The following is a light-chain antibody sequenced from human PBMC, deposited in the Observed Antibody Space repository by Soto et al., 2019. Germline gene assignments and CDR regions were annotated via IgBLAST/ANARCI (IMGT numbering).Light chain of an antibody. CDR2: DVS. CDR1: SSDVGGYNY. J-gene: IGLJ1*01. CDR3: CSYAGSYIPYV. Sequence: QSVLTQPRSVSGSPGQSVTLSCTGTSSDVGGYNYVSWYQQHPGKAPKLMIYDVSKRPSGVPDRFSGSKSGNTASLTISGLQAEDEADYYCCSYAGSYIPYVFGTGTKVTV. V-gene: IGLV2-11*01.